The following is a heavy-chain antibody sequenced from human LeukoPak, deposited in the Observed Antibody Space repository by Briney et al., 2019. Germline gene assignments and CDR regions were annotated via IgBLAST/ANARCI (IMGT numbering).Heavy chain of an antibody. V-gene: IGHV4-34*01. CDR3: AREYCSSTSCAMWGNFDH. Sequence: PSETLSLTCAVYGGSFSGYYWSWIRQPPGKGLEWIGEINHSGSTNYNPSLKSRITISVDTSKNQFSLKLSSVTAADTAVYYCAREYCSSTSCAMWGNFDHWGQGTLVTVSS. CDR2: INHSGST. CDR1: GGSFSGYY. D-gene: IGHD2-2*01. J-gene: IGHJ4*02.